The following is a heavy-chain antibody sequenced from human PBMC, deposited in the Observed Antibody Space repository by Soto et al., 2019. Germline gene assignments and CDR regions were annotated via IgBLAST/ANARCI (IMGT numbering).Heavy chain of an antibody. CDR1: GFTFTSSA. CDR3: AADPAVGITGTYYYGMDV. Sequence: ASVKVSCKASGFTFTSSAMQWVRQARGQRLEWIGWIVVGSGNTNYAQKFQERVTITRDMSTSTAYMELSSLRSEDTAVYYCAADPAVGITGTYYYGMDVWGQGTTVTVSS. V-gene: IGHV1-58*02. J-gene: IGHJ6*02. D-gene: IGHD1-20*01. CDR2: IVVGSGNT.